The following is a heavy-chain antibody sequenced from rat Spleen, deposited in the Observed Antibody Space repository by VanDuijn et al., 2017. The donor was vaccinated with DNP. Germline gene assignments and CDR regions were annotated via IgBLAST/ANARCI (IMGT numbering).Heavy chain of an antibody. CDR3: ARWRPGYNYFDY. J-gene: IGHJ2*01. D-gene: IGHD1-4*01. CDR1: GFTFSNYW. CDR2: IASSGGTT. V-gene: IGHV5-31*01. Sequence: EVQLVESGGDLLQPGRSLKLSCVASGFTFSNYWMTWIRQVPGKGLEWVASIASSGGTTYYPDSVKGRFTISRDNAKNTLYLQMNSLRSEDTSTYYCARWRPGYNYFDYWGQGVMVTVSS.